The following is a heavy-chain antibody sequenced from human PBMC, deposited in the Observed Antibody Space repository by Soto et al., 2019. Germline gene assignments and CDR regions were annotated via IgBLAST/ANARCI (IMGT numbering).Heavy chain of an antibody. CDR3: ARVRTDYYGSGSYFDY. D-gene: IGHD3-10*01. J-gene: IGHJ4*02. CDR2: IYYSGST. CDR1: GDSISSYY. V-gene: IGHV4-59*01. Sequence: TSETLSLTCTVSGDSISSYYWNWIRQPPGKGLEWIGYIYYSGSTNYNPSLKSRVTISVDTSKSQFSLKLSSVTAADTAVYYCARVRTDYYGSGSYFDYWGQGTLVTVSS.